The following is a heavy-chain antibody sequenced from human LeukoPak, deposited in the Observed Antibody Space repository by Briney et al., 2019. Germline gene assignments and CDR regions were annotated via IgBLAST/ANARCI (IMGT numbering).Heavy chain of an antibody. CDR1: GYNFLTDY. D-gene: IGHD2-2*01. J-gene: IGHJ5*01. CDR3: ARRSYCYSTSCYGYWFDS. Sequence: GESLNISCKGSGYNFLTDYIGWVRQMPGKGLEWMGIIYPGDSETNYSPSFKGQVTFSVDKSITTAYLQWSYLKASDTAMYYCARRSYCYSTSCYGYWFDSWGQGTLVTVSS. V-gene: IGHV5-51*01. CDR2: IYPGDSET.